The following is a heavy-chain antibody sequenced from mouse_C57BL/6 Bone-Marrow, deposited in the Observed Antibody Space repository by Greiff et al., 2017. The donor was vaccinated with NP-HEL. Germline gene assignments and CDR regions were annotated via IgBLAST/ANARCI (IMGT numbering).Heavy chain of an antibody. CDR2: INYDGSST. CDR1: GFTFSDYY. Sequence: EVKLMESEGGLVQPGSSMKLSCTASGFTFSDYYMAWVRQVPEKGLEWVANINYDGSSTYYLDSLKSRFIISRDNAKNILYLQMSSLKSEDTATYYCARYYYGFMDYWGQGTSVTVSS. D-gene: IGHD1-1*01. V-gene: IGHV5-16*01. CDR3: ARYYYGFMDY. J-gene: IGHJ4*01.